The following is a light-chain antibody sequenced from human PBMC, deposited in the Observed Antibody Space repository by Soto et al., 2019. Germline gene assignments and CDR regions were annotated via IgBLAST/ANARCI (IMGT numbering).Light chain of an antibody. V-gene: IGKV3-15*01. J-gene: IGKJ1*01. CDR2: GAS. CDR3: QQYNTRA. CDR1: QSVSSN. Sequence: EIVMTQSPATLSVSPGERATLSCRASQSVSSNLAWYQQKPGQAPRLLIYGASTRATGIPARFSGSGSGTEFTLTISSLQSEDFAVYYCQQYNTRAFGQGTKVDI.